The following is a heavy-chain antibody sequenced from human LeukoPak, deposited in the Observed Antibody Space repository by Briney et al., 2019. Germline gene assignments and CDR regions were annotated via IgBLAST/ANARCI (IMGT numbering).Heavy chain of an antibody. CDR3: ARGGLNFDWLLYFDY. CDR1: GYTFTGYY. CDR2: INPNSGGT. D-gene: IGHD3-9*01. J-gene: IGHJ4*02. Sequence: ASVKVSCKASGYTFTGYYMHWVRQAPGQGLGWMGWINPNSGGTNYAQKFQGRVTMTRDTSISTAYMELSRLRSDDTAVYYCARGGLNFDWLLYFDYWGQGTLVTVSS. V-gene: IGHV1-2*02.